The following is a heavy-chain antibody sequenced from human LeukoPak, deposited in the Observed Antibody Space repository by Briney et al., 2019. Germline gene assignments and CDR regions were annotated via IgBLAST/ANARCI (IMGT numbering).Heavy chain of an antibody. CDR3: ARWGSIAVARFDY. D-gene: IGHD6-6*01. V-gene: IGHV4-59*01. CDR1: GGSIGTYY. Sequence: KPSETLSLTCAVYGGSIGTYYWSWIRQPPGKGLEWIGYIYYTGSTNYNPSLTSRVNISVDTSKNQFSLNLTSVTAADTAVYYCARWGSIAVARFDYWGQGTLVTVSS. CDR2: IYYTGST. J-gene: IGHJ4*02.